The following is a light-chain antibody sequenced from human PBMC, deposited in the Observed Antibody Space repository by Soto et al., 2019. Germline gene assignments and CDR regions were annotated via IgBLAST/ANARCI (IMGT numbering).Light chain of an antibody. V-gene: IGLV1-40*01. J-gene: IGLJ1*01. Sequence: QSVLTQPPSVSGAPGQRVTISCTGSSSNIGAGYDVHWYQQLPGTAPKLLIYGNSNRPSGVPDRFSGSKSGTSASLAITGLQAEDEADYYCQSYDDSLSGPFYVCGSGTKVTVL. CDR2: GNS. CDR3: QSYDDSLSGPFYV. CDR1: SSNIGAGYD.